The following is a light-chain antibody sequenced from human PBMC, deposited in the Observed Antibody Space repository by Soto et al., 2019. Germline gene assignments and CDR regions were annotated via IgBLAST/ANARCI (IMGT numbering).Light chain of an antibody. CDR3: SSYAGNNIFV. Sequence: QSALTQPASVSGSPGQSITISCTGTGSDVGGYDYVSWYQHHPGKAPKVMIYEGTKRPSGVSDRFSGSKSGNTASLTISSLQAEDEANYYCSSYAGNNIFVFGTGTKVTVL. CDR1: GSDVGGYDY. J-gene: IGLJ1*01. CDR2: EGT. V-gene: IGLV2-23*01.